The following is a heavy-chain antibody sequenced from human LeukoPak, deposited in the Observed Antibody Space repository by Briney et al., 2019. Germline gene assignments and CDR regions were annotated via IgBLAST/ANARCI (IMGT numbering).Heavy chain of an antibody. D-gene: IGHD2-2*01. Sequence: GGSLRLPCAASGFNFSTYSMTWVRQAPGKGLEWISYIGRSTSTIYYADSVKGRFTISRDNAKNSLYLQMNSLRADDTAVYYCARVENCTGTICYWYFQHWGQGTLVTVSS. CDR2: IGRSTSTI. CDR3: ARVENCTGTICYWYFQH. J-gene: IGHJ1*01. CDR1: GFNFSTYS. V-gene: IGHV3-48*01.